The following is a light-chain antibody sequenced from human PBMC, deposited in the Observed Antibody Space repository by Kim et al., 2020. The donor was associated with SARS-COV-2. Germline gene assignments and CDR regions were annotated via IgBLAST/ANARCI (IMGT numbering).Light chain of an antibody. J-gene: IGKJ5*01. CDR1: QDIRND. CDR3: LQHSTYPIT. CDR2: GAS. Sequence: AAVGNRVNITCRASQDIRNDLGWYQQNPGRAPKRLIYGASSLQSGVPSRFSGSGSGTEFTLTSSSVQPEDFATYFCLQHSTYPITFDQGTRLEIK. V-gene: IGKV1-17*01.